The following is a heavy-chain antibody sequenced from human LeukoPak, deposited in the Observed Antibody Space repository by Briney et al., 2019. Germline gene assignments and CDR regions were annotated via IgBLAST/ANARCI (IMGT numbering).Heavy chain of an antibody. Sequence: GGSLRLSCAASEFTFSTYSMNWVRQAPGKGLEWVSSISSGSTYIYYADSVKGRFTISRDNAKNSLYLQMNSLRAEDTAVYYCAREAAYCSSTSCSPTIDYWGQGTLVTVSS. J-gene: IGHJ4*02. D-gene: IGHD2-2*01. CDR2: ISSGSTYI. CDR3: AREAAYCSSTSCSPTIDY. V-gene: IGHV3-21*01. CDR1: EFTFSTYS.